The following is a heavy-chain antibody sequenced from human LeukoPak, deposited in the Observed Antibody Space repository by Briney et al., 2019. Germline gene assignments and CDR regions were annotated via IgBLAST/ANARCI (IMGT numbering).Heavy chain of an antibody. V-gene: IGHV1-69*13. D-gene: IGHD3-3*01. J-gene: IGHJ5*02. CDR2: IIPIFGTA. Sequence: GASVKVSCKASGGTFSSYAISWVRQAPGQGLEWMGGIIPIFGTANYAQKFQGRVTITADESTSTAYMELSSLRPEDTAVYYCARAPLVPREGLRSAMAFDPWGQGTLVTVSS. CDR3: ARAPLVPREGLRSAMAFDP. CDR1: GGTFSSYA.